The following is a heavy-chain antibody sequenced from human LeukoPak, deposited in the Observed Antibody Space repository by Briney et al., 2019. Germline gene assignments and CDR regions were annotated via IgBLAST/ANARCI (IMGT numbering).Heavy chain of an antibody. J-gene: IGHJ4*02. CDR1: GFTFSSYA. Sequence: PGGSLRLSCAASGFTFSSYAMHWVRQAPGKGLEWVAVISYDGSNKYYADSEKGRFTISRDNSKNTLYLQMNSLRAEDTAVYYCAKDWVQTDYWGQGTLVTVSS. D-gene: IGHD3-10*01. CDR2: ISYDGSNK. CDR3: AKDWVQTDY. V-gene: IGHV3-30*04.